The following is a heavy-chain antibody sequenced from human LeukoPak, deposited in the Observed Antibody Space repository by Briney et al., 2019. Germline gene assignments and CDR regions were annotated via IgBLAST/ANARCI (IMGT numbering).Heavy chain of an antibody. D-gene: IGHD3-9*01. CDR3: ARALLRYFDWLCLGY. CDR1: GYTFTSYY. J-gene: IGHJ4*02. V-gene: IGHV1-46*03. Sequence: ASVKVSCKASGYTFTSYYMHWVRQAPGQGLEWMGIINLSGGSTSYAQKFQGRVTMTRDTSTSTVYMELSSLRSEDTAVYYCARALLRYFDWLCLGYWGQGTLVTVSS. CDR2: INLSGGST.